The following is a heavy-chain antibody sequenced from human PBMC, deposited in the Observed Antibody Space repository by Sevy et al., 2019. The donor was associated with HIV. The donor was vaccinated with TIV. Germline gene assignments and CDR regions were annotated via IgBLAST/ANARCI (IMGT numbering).Heavy chain of an antibody. CDR2: FDPEDGET. J-gene: IGHJ4*02. V-gene: IGHV1-24*01. Sequence: ASVKVSCKVSGYTLTELSMHWVRQAPGKGLEWMGGFDPEDGETIYAQKFQGRVTMTADTSTDTAYMELSSLRSEDTAVDYCATPRGGEGDYYDSSGYYFFDYWGQGTLVTVSS. CDR3: ATPRGGEGDYYDSSGYYFFDY. CDR1: GYTLTELS. D-gene: IGHD3-22*01.